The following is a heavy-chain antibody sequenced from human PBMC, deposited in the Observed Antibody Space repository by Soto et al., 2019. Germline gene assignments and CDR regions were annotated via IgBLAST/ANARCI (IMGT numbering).Heavy chain of an antibody. D-gene: IGHD1-26*01. CDR1: GFTFSSYA. Sequence: QVQLVESGGGVVQPGRSLRLSCAASGFTFSSYAMHWVRQAPGKGLEWVAVISYDGSNKYYADSVKGRFTISRDNSKNTLYLQMNSLRAEHTAVYYCAREALQPLGATQYYFDYWGQGTLVTVSS. V-gene: IGHV3-30-3*01. J-gene: IGHJ4*02. CDR3: AREALQPLGATQYYFDY. CDR2: ISYDGSNK.